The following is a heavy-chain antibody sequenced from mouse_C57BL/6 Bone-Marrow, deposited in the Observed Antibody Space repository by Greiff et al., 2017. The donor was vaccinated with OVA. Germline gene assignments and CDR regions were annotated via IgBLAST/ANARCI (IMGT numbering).Heavy chain of an antibody. CDR2: IDPETGGT. CDR1: GYTFTDYE. V-gene: IGHV1-15*01. Sequence: VQLQESGAELVRPGASVTLSCKASGYTFTDYEMHWVKQTPVHGLEWIGAIDPETGGTAYNQKFKGKAILTADKSSSTAYIELRSLTSEDTAVYYGTRSDGNYYAMEYWDQGTAVTVTS. D-gene: IGHD2-3*01. CDR3: TRSDGNYYAMEY. J-gene: IGHJ4*01.